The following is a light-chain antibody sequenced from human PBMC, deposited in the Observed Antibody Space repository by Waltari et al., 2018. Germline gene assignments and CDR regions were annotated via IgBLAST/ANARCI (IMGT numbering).Light chain of an antibody. CDR3: SSYTSRSTWV. CDR2: DVT. Sequence: QSALTQPASVSGSPGQSLSISCTGTSSAVGGYNYVSWYQQNPGKAPKLMIYDVTKRPSGVSNRFSGSKSGNTASLTISGLQAEDEADYYCSSYTSRSTWVFGGGTKLTVL. CDR1: SSAVGGYNY. J-gene: IGLJ3*02. V-gene: IGLV2-14*01.